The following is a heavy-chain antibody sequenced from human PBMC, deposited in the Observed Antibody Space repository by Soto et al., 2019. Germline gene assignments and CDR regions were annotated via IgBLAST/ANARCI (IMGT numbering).Heavy chain of an antibody. CDR1: GYTFTSYG. CDR2: TSAYIGNT. V-gene: IGHV1-18*01. Sequence: ASVKVSCKASGYTFTSYGISWVRQAPGQGLEWMGWTSAYIGNTNYAQKLQGRVTMTTDTSTSTAYMELRSLRSDDTAVYYCARDLPPFGVVIISGMDVWGQGTTVTVSS. CDR3: ARDLPPFGVVIISGMDV. J-gene: IGHJ6*02. D-gene: IGHD3-3*01.